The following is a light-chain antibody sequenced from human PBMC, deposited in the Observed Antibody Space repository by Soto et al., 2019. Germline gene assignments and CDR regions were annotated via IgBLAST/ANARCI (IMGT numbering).Light chain of an antibody. V-gene: IGKV1-16*02. CDR2: AAS. Sequence: DIQITQSPSSLSASVGDRVTITCRASQDISNFLAWFQQKPGKAPKSLIYAASNLQSGVPSKFSGSGSGTDFTLTISTLQPEDFATYYCQQYYNYPPTFGPGTKVDIK. CDR3: QQYYNYPPT. CDR1: QDISNF. J-gene: IGKJ3*01.